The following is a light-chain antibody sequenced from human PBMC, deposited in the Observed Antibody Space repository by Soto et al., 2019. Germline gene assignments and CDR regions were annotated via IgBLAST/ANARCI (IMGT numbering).Light chain of an antibody. V-gene: IGKV3-15*01. CDR3: QQYNKWPLIT. Sequence: EIVMTQSPATLSVSPGERATLSCRASQSISSDVAWYQQKPGQAPRLLIYGASTTATGIPARFSGSGSGTEFTLTISSLQSEDFALYYCQQYNKWPLITFGQGTRLEI. CDR1: QSISSD. J-gene: IGKJ5*01. CDR2: GAS.